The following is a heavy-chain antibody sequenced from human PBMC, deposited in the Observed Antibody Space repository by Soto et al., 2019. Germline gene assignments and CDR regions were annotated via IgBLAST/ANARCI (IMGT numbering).Heavy chain of an antibody. V-gene: IGHV4-59*08. J-gene: IGHJ4*01. CDR1: SDSRSSHK. CDR2: IDNSGST. D-gene: IGHD3-10*01. CDR3: ARLFGSGSLYFDY. Sequence: SETLSLTCTVSSDSRSSHKWSWIRQPPGKGLEWIGYIDNSGSTNYNPSLRSRVTISVETSKHQFSLKLSSVTAADSAVYYCARLFGSGSLYFDYWGQGTLVTVSS.